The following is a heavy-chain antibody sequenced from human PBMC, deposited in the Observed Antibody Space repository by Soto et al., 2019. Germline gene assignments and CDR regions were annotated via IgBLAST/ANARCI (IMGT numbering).Heavy chain of an antibody. V-gene: IGHV3-30*03. CDR3: VRDVRGVESPYKWFDT. Sequence: XGCLRLSLAASRFTFSSYCMHWVRQAPGKGLEWVAVISYDGSNKYYADSVKGRFTISRDNAKKSLYLQMNSLRVEDTAIYYCVRDVRGVESPYKWFDTWGQGTLVTVSS. CDR1: RFTFSSYC. J-gene: IGHJ5*02. D-gene: IGHD3-10*02. CDR2: ISYDGSNK.